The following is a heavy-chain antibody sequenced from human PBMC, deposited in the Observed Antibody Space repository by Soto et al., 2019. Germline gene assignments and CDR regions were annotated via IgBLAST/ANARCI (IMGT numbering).Heavy chain of an antibody. J-gene: IGHJ4*02. D-gene: IGHD3-16*01. V-gene: IGHV1-18*01. CDR1: GYTFTSYG. Sequence: QVQLVQSGAEVKKPGASVKVSCKASGYTFTSYGISWVRQAPGQGLEWMGWISAYNGNTNYAQKLQGRVTMTTDTSKRTAYEELRGLRSDDTAVYYCARVLRITFGGAEGGGVDYWGQGTLVTVSS. CDR3: ARVLRITFGGAEGGGVDY. CDR2: ISAYNGNT.